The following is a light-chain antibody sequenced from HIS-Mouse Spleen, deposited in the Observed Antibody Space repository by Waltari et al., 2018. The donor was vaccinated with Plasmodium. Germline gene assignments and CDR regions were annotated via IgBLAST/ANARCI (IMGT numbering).Light chain of an antibody. CDR3: QQRSNWPPLT. V-gene: IGKV3-11*01. CDR2: DAS. J-gene: IGKJ4*01. Sequence: EIVLTQSPATLSLSPGARATLSCRASQSVSSYLAWYQPNPGQAPRLLIHDASNRATGIPARFSGSGSGTDFTLTISSLEPEDFAVYYCQQRSNWPPLTFGGGTKVEIK. CDR1: QSVSSY.